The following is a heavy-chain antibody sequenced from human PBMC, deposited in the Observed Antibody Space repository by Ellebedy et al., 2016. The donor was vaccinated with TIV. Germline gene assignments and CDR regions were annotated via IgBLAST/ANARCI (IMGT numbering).Heavy chain of an antibody. J-gene: IGHJ5*02. CDR1: GYTFTSYG. V-gene: IGHV1-18*01. CDR2: ISAYNGNT. D-gene: IGHD3-16*02. Sequence: ASVKVSCKASGYTFTSYGITWVRQAPRQGLEWMGWISAYNGNTNYAQKLQGRVTMTTDPSTSTAYMELRSLRSDDTAVYYCARDGDYVWGSYRPDNWFDPWGQGTLVTVSS. CDR3: ARDGDYVWGSYRPDNWFDP.